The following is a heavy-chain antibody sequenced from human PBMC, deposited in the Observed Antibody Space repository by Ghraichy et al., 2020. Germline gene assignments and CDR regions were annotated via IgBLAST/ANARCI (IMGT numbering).Heavy chain of an antibody. J-gene: IGHJ3*02. CDR3: ARVPQHGAFDI. CDR1: GYTFTAYY. V-gene: IGHV1-2*02. Sequence: ASVKVSCKSFGYTFTAYYIHWVRQAPGQGLELMGWIDPKSGGTNYAQKFQGRVAMTRDASISTAYMELSSLRSDDTAVFYCARVPQHGAFDIWGQGTMVTVSS. CDR2: IDPKSGGT.